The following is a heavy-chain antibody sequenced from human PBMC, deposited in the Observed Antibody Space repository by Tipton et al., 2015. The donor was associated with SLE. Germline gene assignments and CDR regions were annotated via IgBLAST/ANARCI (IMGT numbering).Heavy chain of an antibody. D-gene: IGHD5-12*01. CDR3: ARGHERHYDSPNFDI. Sequence: TLSLTCAVYGGSFSGYYWSWIRQPPGKGLEWIGEINHSGSTNYNPSLESRVTISVDKSKNQFSLKLSSVTAADTAVYYCARGHERHYDSPNFDIWGQGTMVTVSS. CDR2: INHSGST. CDR1: GGSFSGYY. J-gene: IGHJ3*02. V-gene: IGHV4-34*01.